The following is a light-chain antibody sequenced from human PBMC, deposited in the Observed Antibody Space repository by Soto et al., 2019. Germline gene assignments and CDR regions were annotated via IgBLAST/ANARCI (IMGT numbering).Light chain of an antibody. CDR3: SSYTSSNTYV. Sequence: QSALTQPPSVSGSPGQSVTISCTGTSSDVGSYNRVSWYQQPPGTAPKLMIYGVGNRPSGVPDRFSVSKSGNTASLTISGLQADDEADYYCSSYTSSNTYVFGTGTKVTVL. CDR2: GVG. J-gene: IGLJ1*01. V-gene: IGLV2-18*02. CDR1: SSDVGSYNR.